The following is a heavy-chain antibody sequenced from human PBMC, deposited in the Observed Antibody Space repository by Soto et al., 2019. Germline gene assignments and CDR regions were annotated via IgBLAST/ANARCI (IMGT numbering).Heavy chain of an antibody. J-gene: IGHJ6*03. V-gene: IGHV4-39*07. CDR3: ASGIQLSNMVYYYYMDV. D-gene: IGHD5-18*01. CDR1: GGSISSSSYY. CDR2: IYYSGST. Sequence: PSETLSLTCTVSGGSISSSSYYWGWIRQPPGKGLEWIGSIYYSGSTYYNPSLKSRVTISVDTSKNQFSLKLSSVTAADTAVYYCASGIQLSNMVYYYYMDVWGKGTTVTVSS.